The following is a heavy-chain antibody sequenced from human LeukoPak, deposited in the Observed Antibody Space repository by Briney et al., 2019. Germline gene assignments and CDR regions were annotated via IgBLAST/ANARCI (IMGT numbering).Heavy chain of an antibody. CDR3: TTLGVTMIVVATGWFDP. CDR2: INTSGGST. J-gene: IGHJ5*02. Sequence: GGSLRLSCAASGFTFSSNGMTWVRQAPGKGLEWVSSINTSGGSTYYADSVKGRFTVSRDNSKDTLFLQMNSLRAEDTAVYYCTTLGVTMIVVATGWFDPWGQGTLVTVSS. D-gene: IGHD3-22*01. CDR1: GFTFSSNG. V-gene: IGHV3-23*01.